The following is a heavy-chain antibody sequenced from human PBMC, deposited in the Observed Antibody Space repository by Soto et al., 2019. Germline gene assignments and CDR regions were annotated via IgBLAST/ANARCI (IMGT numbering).Heavy chain of an antibody. Sequence: QVQLVESGGGVVQPGRSLRLSCAASGFTFSSYAMHWVRQAPGKGLEWVAVISYDGSNKYYADSVKGRFTISRDNSKNTLYLQMNSLRAEDTAVYYCARVAAVAAVDYWGQGTLVTVSS. V-gene: IGHV3-30-3*01. CDR2: ISYDGSNK. CDR3: ARVAAVAAVDY. D-gene: IGHD6-19*01. CDR1: GFTFSSYA. J-gene: IGHJ4*02.